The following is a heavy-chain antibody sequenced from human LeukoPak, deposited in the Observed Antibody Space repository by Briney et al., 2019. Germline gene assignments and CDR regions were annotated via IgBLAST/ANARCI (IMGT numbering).Heavy chain of an antibody. CDR3: ARTPSGYCSSTSCKGRYYYMDV. CDR2: IYYSGST. CDR1: GGSISSYY. V-gene: IGHV4-59*08. J-gene: IGHJ6*03. Sequence: PLETLSLTCTVSGGSISSYYWSWIRQPPGKGLEWIGYIYYSGSTNYNPSLKSRVTISVDTSKNQFSLKLSSVTAADTAVYYCARTPSGYCSSTSCKGRYYYMDVWGKGTTVTVSS. D-gene: IGHD2-2*01.